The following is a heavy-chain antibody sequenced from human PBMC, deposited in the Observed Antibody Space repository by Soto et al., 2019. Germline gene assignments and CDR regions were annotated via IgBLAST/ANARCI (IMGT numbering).Heavy chain of an antibody. D-gene: IGHD3-22*01. J-gene: IGHJ4*02. CDR3: ARGTHYDSSGYYYFDY. CDR1: GGPFSGYY. V-gene: IGHV4-34*01. Sequence: SETLSLTCATYGGPFSGYYWSWIRQPPGKGLVWIAEIKQSGSSNYNPSLKSRVTISVYTSKIQFSLKLSSVTAADTAVYYCARGTHYDSSGYYYFDYWGQGTLVTVSS. CDR2: IKQSGSS.